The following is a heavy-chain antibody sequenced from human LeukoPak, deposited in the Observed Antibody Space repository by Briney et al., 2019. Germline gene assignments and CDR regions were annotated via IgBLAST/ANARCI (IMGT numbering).Heavy chain of an antibody. CDR2: INPNSGGT. CDR1: GYTFTGYY. D-gene: IGHD3-22*01. CDR3: ARRLDYYDSSTWFDP. V-gene: IGHV1-2*02. Sequence: GASVKVSCKASGYTFTGYYMHWVRQAPGQGLEWMGWINPNSGGTNYAQKFQGRVTMTRDTSISTAYMELSRLRSDDTAVYYCARRLDYYDSSTWFDPWGQGTLVTVSS. J-gene: IGHJ5*02.